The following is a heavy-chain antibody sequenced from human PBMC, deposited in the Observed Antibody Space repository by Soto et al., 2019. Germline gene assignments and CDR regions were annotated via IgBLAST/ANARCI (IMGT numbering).Heavy chain of an antibody. CDR1: GYSFTTYW. J-gene: IGHJ6*02. Sequence: GESLKISCKGSGYSFTTYWIAWVRQMPGKGLEWMGIIYPGDSDATYSPSFQGQVTISVDKSISTAYLQRSSLKASDTAIYYCARRDGISLNYYYYGMDVWGQGTTVTV. CDR2: IYPGDSDA. CDR3: ARRDGISLNYYYYGMDV. V-gene: IGHV5-51*01. D-gene: IGHD1-20*01.